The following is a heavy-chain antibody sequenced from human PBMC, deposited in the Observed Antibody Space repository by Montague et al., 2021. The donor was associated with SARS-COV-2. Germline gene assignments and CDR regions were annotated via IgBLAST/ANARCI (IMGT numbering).Heavy chain of an antibody. Sequence: SETLSLTCAVYGGSFSGYYWSWIRQPPGRGLEWIGETNDSGGTNYNPSLKGRVTISVDTSKNQFSLRLSSVTAAETAVYYCARGYCSGSGCYYYYGMDVRGQGTTVTVS. J-gene: IGHJ6*02. CDR3: ARGYCSGSGCYYYYGMDV. V-gene: IGHV4-34*01. CDR2: TNDSGGT. D-gene: IGHD2-15*01. CDR1: GGSFSGYY.